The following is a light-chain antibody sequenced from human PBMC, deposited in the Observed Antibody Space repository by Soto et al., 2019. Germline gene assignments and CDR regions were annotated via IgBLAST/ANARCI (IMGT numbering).Light chain of an antibody. CDR3: CSYAGSYV. CDR1: SSIIGGLKY. CDR2: DVT. J-gene: IGLJ1*01. V-gene: IGLV2-11*01. Sequence: QSALTQPCSVSGSPGQSVTISCTGTSSIIGGLKYVSWYQQHPGKAPQLLIYDVTKRPSGVPDRFSGSKSGNTASLTISGLQAEDEADYYCCSYAGSYVFGTGTKVTVL.